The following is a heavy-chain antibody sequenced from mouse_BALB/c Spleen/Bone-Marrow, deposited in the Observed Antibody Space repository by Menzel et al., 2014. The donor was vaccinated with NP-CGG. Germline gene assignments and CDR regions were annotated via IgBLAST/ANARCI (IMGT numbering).Heavy chain of an antibody. CDR3: ARGNYYGSSYIWYFDV. CDR2: IRNKANGYTT. Sequence: EVKLMESGGGLVQPGGSLILSCAPSGFTFTDYYMSWVRQPPGKALEWLGFIRNKANGYTTEYSVSVKGRFTISRDNSQSILYLQMNTLRAEDSATYYCARGNYYGSSYIWYFDVWGAGTTVTVSS. CDR1: GFTFTDYY. V-gene: IGHV7-3*02. D-gene: IGHD1-1*01. J-gene: IGHJ1*01.